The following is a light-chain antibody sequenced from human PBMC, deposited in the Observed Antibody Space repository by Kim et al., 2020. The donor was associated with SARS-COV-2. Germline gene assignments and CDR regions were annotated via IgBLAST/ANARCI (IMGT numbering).Light chain of an antibody. CDR3: QQYNSYLLT. CDR2: KAS. J-gene: IGKJ4*01. V-gene: IGKV1-5*03. CDR1: QSISSW. Sequence: DIQMTQSPSTLSASVGDRVTITCRASQSISSWLAWYQQKPGKAPKLLICKASSLESGVPSRFRGSGSGTEFTLTISSLQPDDFATYYCQQYNSYLLTFGGGTKVDIK.